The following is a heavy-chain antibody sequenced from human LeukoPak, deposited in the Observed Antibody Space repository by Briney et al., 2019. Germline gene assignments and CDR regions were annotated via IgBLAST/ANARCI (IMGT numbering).Heavy chain of an antibody. D-gene: IGHD6-19*01. CDR1: IGPISSSCYY. Sequence: SETLSLTCSVSIGPISSSCYYWGWIRQPPGKGLEWIGSIYYSGRTYYNPSLKSRVTISVDTSKNQFSLKLSSVTAADTAVYYCARQWLVSPLFDYWGQGTLVTVSS. CDR3: ARQWLVSPLFDY. CDR2: IYYSGRT. V-gene: IGHV4-39*01. J-gene: IGHJ4*02.